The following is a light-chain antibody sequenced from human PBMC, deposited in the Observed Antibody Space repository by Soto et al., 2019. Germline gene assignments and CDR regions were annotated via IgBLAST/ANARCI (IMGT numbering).Light chain of an antibody. Sequence: GLTQSAAAVSLSTEERATLSCRASQSISSYLAWYQQKPGQAPRLLIYDASNRATGIPARFSGSGSGTDFTLTISSLEPEDFAVYYCRAIPFGQGRRLEIK. V-gene: IGKV3-11*01. CDR2: DAS. CDR3: RAIP. J-gene: IGKJ5*01. CDR1: QSISSY.